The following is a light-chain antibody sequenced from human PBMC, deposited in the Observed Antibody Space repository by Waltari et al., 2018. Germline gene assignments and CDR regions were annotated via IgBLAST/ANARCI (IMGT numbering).Light chain of an antibody. Sequence: DVVMTQAPLSLSVTPGQPASISCKSSQSLLSSYGKAYLYWYQQRPGQSPQLLIYEVSSRFSGVPDRFSGSGSETDFTLKISRVEAEDVGIYYCMQATHLPLTFGGGTMVDIK. CDR1: QSLLSSYGKAY. CDR3: MQATHLPLT. CDR2: EVS. V-gene: IGKV2-29*03. J-gene: IGKJ4*01.